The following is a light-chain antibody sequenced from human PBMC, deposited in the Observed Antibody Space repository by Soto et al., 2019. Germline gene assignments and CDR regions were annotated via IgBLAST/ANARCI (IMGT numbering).Light chain of an antibody. CDR2: AAS. CDR3: LQDYNYPRT. Sequence: IPMTQTPSTLSGSVGDIVTITCRASQGIRNDLGWYQQKPGKAPNLLIYAASSLQSGVPSRFSGSGSGTDCTLTISSLQPEDVATYYCLQDYNYPRTFCQGTNVDIK. V-gene: IGKV1-6*01. CDR1: QGIRND. J-gene: IGKJ1*01.